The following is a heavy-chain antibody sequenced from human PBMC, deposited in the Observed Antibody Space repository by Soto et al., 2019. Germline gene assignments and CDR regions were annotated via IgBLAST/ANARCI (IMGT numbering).Heavy chain of an antibody. D-gene: IGHD3-9*01. CDR2: INPNSGGT. V-gene: IGHV1-2*02. Sequence: ASVKVSCKASGYTFTGYYMHWVRQAPGQGLEWMGWINPNSGGTNYAQKFQGRVTMTRDTSISTAYMELSRLRSDDTAVYYCARARLLRYFDWLSRLPSLRQDYWGQGTLVTVSS. CDR3: ARARLLRYFDWLSRLPSLRQDY. CDR1: GYTFTGYY. J-gene: IGHJ4*02.